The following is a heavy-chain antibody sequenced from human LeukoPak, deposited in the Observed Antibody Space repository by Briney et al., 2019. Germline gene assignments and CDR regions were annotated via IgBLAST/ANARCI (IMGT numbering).Heavy chain of an antibody. CDR3: ARDLATPRWYFDY. CDR2: ISSSXSXX. J-gene: IGHJ4*02. Sequence: VXXISSSXSXXXYAXSVKXRXTISRDNAKNSLYLQMNSLRAEXTAVYXCARDLATPRWYFDYWGQGTLVTVSS. D-gene: IGHD5-12*01. V-gene: IGHV3-48*03.